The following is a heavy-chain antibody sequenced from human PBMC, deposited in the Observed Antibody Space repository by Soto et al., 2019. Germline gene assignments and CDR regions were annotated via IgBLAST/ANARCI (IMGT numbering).Heavy chain of an antibody. CDR2: ISYDGSNK. D-gene: IGHD6-19*01. CDR3: AKDSGWTLTPGMDV. CDR1: GFTFSSYG. V-gene: IGHV3-30*18. Sequence: GGSLRLSCAASGFTFSSYGMHWVRQAPGKGLEWVAVISYDGSNKYYADSVKGRFTISRDNSKNTLYLQMNSLRAEDTAVYYCAKDSGWTLTPGMDVWGQGTTVTVSS. J-gene: IGHJ6*02.